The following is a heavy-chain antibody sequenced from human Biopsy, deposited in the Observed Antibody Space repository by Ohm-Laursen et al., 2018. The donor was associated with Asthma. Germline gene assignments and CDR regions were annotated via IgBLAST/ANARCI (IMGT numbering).Heavy chain of an antibody. CDR1: GFTFRNFG. D-gene: IGHD2-21*01. CDR3: VRWRSGYPDHYSDF. V-gene: IGHV3-30*03. Sequence: SLRPSCAASGFTFRNFGMHWVRQAPGKGLEWVALISSDVREWYADSVKGRFTISRDNSKNTLDLQMNSLRGDDTAVYYCVRWRSGYPDHYSDFWGQGTLVTVSS. CDR2: ISSDVRE. J-gene: IGHJ4*02.